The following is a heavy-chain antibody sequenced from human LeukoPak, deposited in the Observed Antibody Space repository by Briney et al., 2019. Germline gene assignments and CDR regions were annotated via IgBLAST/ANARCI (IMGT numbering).Heavy chain of an antibody. V-gene: IGHV4-30-2*01. CDR2: IYHSGST. J-gene: IGHJ2*01. CDR1: GGSISSGGYS. CDR3: ARGYGDYKYFDL. D-gene: IGHD4-17*01. Sequence: KPSETLSLTCAVSGGSISSGGYSWSWIRQPPGKGLEWIGYIYHSGSTYYNPSLKSRVTISVDRSKNQFSLKLSSVTAADTAVYYCARGYGDYKYFDLWGRGTLVTVSS.